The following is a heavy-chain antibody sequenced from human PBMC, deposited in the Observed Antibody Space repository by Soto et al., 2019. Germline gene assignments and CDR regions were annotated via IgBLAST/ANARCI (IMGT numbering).Heavy chain of an antibody. J-gene: IGHJ6*03. V-gene: IGHV3-64*01. D-gene: IGHD2-15*01. CDR2: ISSNGIGT. Sequence: EVQLVESGGGLAQPGGSLRLSCADSAFTFSSDALDWVRQAPGKGLEYVSGISSNGIGTYYASSVKGRFTISRDNSRDTVYLQMDSLRPEDMAVYYCARRGHADYYYMDVWGKGTTVTVS. CDR3: ARRGHADYYYMDV. CDR1: AFTFSSDA.